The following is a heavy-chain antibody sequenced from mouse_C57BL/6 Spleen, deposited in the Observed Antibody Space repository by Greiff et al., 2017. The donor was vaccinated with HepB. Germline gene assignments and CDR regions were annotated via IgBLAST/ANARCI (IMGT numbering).Heavy chain of an antibody. CDR2: ISSGSSTI. CDR1: GFTFSDYG. V-gene: IGHV5-17*01. J-gene: IGHJ4*01. CDR3: ARDYSGNYYAMDY. D-gene: IGHD1-1*01. Sequence: DVKLVESGGGLVKPGGSLKLSCAASGFTFSDYGMHWVRQAPEKGLEWVAYISSGSSTIYYADTVKGRFTISRDNAKNTLFLQMTSLRSEDTAMYYCARDYSGNYYAMDYWGQGTSVTVSS.